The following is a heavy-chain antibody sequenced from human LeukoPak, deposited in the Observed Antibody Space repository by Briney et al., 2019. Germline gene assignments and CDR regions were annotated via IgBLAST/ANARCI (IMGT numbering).Heavy chain of an antibody. CDR3: ARSAMATITRGYGMDV. CDR1: GYTFTSYG. V-gene: IGHV1-18*01. CDR2: ISAYNGNT. J-gene: IGHJ6*02. Sequence: ASVKVSCKASGYTFTSYGISWVRQAPGQGLEWVAWISAYNGNTNYAQKLQGRVTMTTDTSTSTAYMELRSLRSDDTAVYYCARSAMATITRGYGMDVWGQGTTVTVSS. D-gene: IGHD5-24*01.